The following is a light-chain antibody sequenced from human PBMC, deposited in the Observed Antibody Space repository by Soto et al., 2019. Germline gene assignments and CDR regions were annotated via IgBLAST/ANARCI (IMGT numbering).Light chain of an antibody. Sequence: DIQMTQSPSTLSASIGDRVTITCRASQSISSWLAWYQQTPGKAPKLLIYKASTLQSGVPSRFSGSGSGTEFTLTISSLQPDDFATYDCQQYDSHPLTFGGGTNVEIK. CDR2: KAS. V-gene: IGKV1-5*03. CDR1: QSISSW. J-gene: IGKJ4*01. CDR3: QQYDSHPLT.